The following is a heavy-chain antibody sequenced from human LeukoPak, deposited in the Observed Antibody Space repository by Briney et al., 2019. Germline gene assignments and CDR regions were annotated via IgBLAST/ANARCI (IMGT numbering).Heavy chain of an antibody. V-gene: IGHV3-23*01. CDR3: AKHGRESIFGVVIPFDY. Sequence: GGSLRLSCAASGFTFSSYAMSWVRQAPGKGLEWVSAISGSGGSTYYADSVKGRFTIPRDNSKNTLYLQMNSLRAEDTAVYYCAKHGRESIFGVVIPFDYWGQGTLVTVSS. CDR2: ISGSGGST. J-gene: IGHJ4*02. CDR1: GFTFSSYA. D-gene: IGHD3-3*01.